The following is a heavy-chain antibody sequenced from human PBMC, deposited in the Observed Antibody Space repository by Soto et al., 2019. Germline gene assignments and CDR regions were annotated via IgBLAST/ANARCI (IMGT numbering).Heavy chain of an antibody. D-gene: IGHD6-13*01. J-gene: IGHJ6*02. CDR1: GFSLSTSGVG. CDR2: IYCNDDK. CDR3: AHTRIAAAGTVVDEVDYYYYYGMDV. Sequence: QITLKESGPTLVKPTQTLTLTCTFSGFSLSTSGVGVGWIRQPPGKALEWLALIYCNDDKRYSQSLKSRLTINKDTSKNQVVLTMTNMDPVDTATYYCAHTRIAAAGTVVDEVDYYYYYGMDVWGQGTTVTVSS. V-gene: IGHV2-5*01.